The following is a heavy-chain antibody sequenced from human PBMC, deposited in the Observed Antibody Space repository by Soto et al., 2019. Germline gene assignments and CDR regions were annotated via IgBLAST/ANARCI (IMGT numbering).Heavy chain of an antibody. CDR3: ARVAY. CDR1: RFTLTRVS. V-gene: IGHV3-21*01. CDR2: ISSGSCDT. J-gene: IGHJ4*02. Sequence: GGSLSPSCEPDRFTLTRVSMNWVLQVPGKGLEWIASISSGSCDTWYADSVKGRFIISRDNAQSSLFLQMNTLRPEDTAMYYCARVAYWGPGTQVTVSS.